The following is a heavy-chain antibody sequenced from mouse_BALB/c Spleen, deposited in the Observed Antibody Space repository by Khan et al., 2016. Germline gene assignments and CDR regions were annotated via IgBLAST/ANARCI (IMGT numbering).Heavy chain of an antibody. D-gene: IGHD3-2*02. V-gene: IGHV5-12-2*01. J-gene: IGHJ4*01. CDR2: ISNGGGST. CDR3: TRRGYARQDAVMDY. CDR1: GFTFSSYA. Sequence: EVELVESGGDLVQPGGSLKLSCAASGFTFSSYAMSWVRQTPEKRLEWVAYISNGGGSTHYLDTVKGRFTISRDNAKNTLYLQMSRLKSEDTSMYYCTRRGYARQDAVMDYWGQGTSVTVSS.